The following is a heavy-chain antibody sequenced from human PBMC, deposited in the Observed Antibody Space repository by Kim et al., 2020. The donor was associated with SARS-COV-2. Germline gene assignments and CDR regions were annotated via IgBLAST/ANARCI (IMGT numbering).Heavy chain of an antibody. D-gene: IGHD3-22*01. CDR3: ARHISSGARYGMDV. Sequence: SPSFQGQVIISADKSISTAYLQWSSLKASDTAMYYCARHISSGARYGMDVWGQGTTVTVSS. V-gene: IGHV5-51*01. J-gene: IGHJ6*02.